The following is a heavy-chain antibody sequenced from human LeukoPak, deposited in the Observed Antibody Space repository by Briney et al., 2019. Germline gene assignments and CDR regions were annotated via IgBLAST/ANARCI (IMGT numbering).Heavy chain of an antibody. D-gene: IGHD3-10*02. Sequence: PGGSLRLSCAASGFTFSSYAMSWVRQAPGKGLEWVSAISGSGGSTYYADSVKGRFTISRDNPKNTLSLQMSSLRAEDTGVYYCAKDQGSMFGYFNFWGQGTLVTVSS. CDR3: AKDQGSMFGYFNF. J-gene: IGHJ4*02. CDR1: GFTFSSYA. V-gene: IGHV3-23*01. CDR2: ISGSGGST.